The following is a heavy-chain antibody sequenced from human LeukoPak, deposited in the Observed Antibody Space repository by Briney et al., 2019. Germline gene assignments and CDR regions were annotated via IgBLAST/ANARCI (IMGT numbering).Heavy chain of an antibody. CDR2: FDPEDGET. Sequence: ASVKVSCKVSGYTLTELSMHWVRQAPGKGLEWMGGFDPEDGETIYAQKFQGRVTMTEDTSKDTAYMELSSLRSEDTAVYYCATELYSYGDYVFTGYWGQGTLVTVSS. CDR1: GYTLTELS. D-gene: IGHD4-17*01. J-gene: IGHJ4*02. CDR3: ATELYSYGDYVFTGY. V-gene: IGHV1-24*01.